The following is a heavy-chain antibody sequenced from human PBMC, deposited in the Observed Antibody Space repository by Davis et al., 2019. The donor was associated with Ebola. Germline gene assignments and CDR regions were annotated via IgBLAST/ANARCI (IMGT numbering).Heavy chain of an antibody. D-gene: IGHD3-9*01. Sequence: MPSETLSLTCTVSGDSFSRNDWWSWLRQPPGKGLEWIGEINHSGSTNYNPSLKSRVTISVDTSKNQFSLKLSSVTAADTAVYYCARGGDWQIDFWGQGTLVTVSS. CDR3: ARGGDWQIDF. V-gene: IGHV4-4*02. CDR1: GDSFSRNDW. J-gene: IGHJ4*02. CDR2: INHSGST.